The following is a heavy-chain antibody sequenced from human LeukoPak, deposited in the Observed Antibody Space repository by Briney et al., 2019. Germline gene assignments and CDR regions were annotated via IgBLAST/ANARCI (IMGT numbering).Heavy chain of an antibody. D-gene: IGHD6-13*01. CDR3: ARVGSSSWWDYYYYYMDV. V-gene: IGHV4-38-2*02. CDR2: IYHSGST. CDR1: GYSISSGYY. Sequence: SETLSLTCTVSGYSISSGYYWGWIRQPPGKGLEWIGSIYHSGSTYYNPSLKSRVTISVDTSKNQFSLKLSSVTAADTAVYYCARVGSSSWWDYYYYYMDVWGKGTTVTISS. J-gene: IGHJ6*03.